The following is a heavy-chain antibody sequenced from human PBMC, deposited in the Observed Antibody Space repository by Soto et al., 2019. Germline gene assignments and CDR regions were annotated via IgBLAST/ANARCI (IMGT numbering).Heavy chain of an antibody. CDR3: ASYDSSGYYSEYFQH. J-gene: IGHJ1*01. CDR2: IYYSGST. Sequence: PSETLSLTCTVSGGSISSGDYYWSWIRQPPGKGLEWIGYIYYSGSTYYSPSLKSRVTISIDTSKNQFSLKLSSVTAADTAVYYCASYDSSGYYSEYFQHWGQGTLVTVSS. V-gene: IGHV4-30-4*01. D-gene: IGHD3-22*01. CDR1: GGSISSGDYY.